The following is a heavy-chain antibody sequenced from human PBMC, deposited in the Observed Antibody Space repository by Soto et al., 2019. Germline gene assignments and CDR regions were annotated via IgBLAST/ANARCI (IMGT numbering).Heavy chain of an antibody. Sequence: EVQLVESGGGLVQPGRSLRLSCAASGFTFDDYAMHWVRQAPGKGLEWVSGISWNSGSIGYADSVKGRFTISRDNAKNSLYLQMNSLRAEDTALYDCAKDKLSSGWFGWFDPWGQGTLVTVSS. CDR3: AKDKLSSGWFGWFDP. CDR2: ISWNSGSI. D-gene: IGHD6-19*01. V-gene: IGHV3-9*01. CDR1: GFTFDDYA. J-gene: IGHJ5*02.